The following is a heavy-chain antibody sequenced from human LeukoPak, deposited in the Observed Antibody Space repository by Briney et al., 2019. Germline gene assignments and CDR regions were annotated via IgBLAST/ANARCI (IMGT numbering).Heavy chain of an antibody. CDR3: ARERRYYDFWSGYYNYYYYMDV. D-gene: IGHD3-3*01. V-gene: IGHV3-48*01. J-gene: IGHJ6*03. CDR2: ISSSSSTI. Sequence: GGSLRLSCAASGFTFSSYSMNWVRQAPGKGLEWVSYISSSSSTIYYADSVKGRFTISRDNAKNSLYLQMNSLRAEDTAVYYCARERRYYDFWSGYYNYYYYMDVWGKGTTVTVSS. CDR1: GFTFSSYS.